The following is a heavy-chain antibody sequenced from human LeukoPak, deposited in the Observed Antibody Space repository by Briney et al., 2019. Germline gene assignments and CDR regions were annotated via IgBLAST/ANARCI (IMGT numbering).Heavy chain of an antibody. J-gene: IGHJ4*02. Sequence: SETLSLTCTVSGGFISSYYWSWIRQPPGKGLEWIGYIYYSGSTNYNPSLKSRVTISVDTSKNQFSLKLSSVTAADTAVYYCASGGYSYGTLYWGQGTLVTVSS. CDR3: ASGGYSYGTLY. CDR1: GGFISSYY. D-gene: IGHD5-18*01. V-gene: IGHV4-59*01. CDR2: IYYSGST.